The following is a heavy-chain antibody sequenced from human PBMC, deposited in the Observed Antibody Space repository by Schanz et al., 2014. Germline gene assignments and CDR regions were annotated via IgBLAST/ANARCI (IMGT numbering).Heavy chain of an antibody. D-gene: IGHD3-10*01. CDR3: ANRGHLRGWFDS. CDR2: ISSTSSSK. J-gene: IGHJ5*01. Sequence: EVHLVESGGGLGQRGGSLIVSCEGSGFTFNSYSMNWVRQAPGKGLEWISYISSTSSSKDYADSVKGRFSISRDNAKNSLYLQMNSLRDEDTAVYYCANRGHLRGWFDSWGQGILVTVSS. CDR1: GFTFNSYS. V-gene: IGHV3-48*02.